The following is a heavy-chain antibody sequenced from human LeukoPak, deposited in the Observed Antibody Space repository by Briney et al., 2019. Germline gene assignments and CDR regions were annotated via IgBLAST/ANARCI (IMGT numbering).Heavy chain of an antibody. V-gene: IGHV3-30*02. CDR2: IRYDGSNK. Sequence: GGSLRLSYAASGFTFSSYGMHWVRQAPGKGLEWVAFIRYDGSNKYYADSVKGRFTISRDNSKNTLYLQMNSLRAEDTAVYYCAKGRRYRVSENWFDPWGQGTLVTVSS. CDR1: GFTFSSYG. CDR3: AKGRRYRVSENWFDP. D-gene: IGHD3-9*01. J-gene: IGHJ5*02.